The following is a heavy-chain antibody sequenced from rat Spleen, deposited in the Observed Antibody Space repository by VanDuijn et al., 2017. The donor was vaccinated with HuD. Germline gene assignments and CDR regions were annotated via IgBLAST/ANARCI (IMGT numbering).Heavy chain of an antibody. CDR2: ITNAAGKV. Sequence: EVQLVESGGGLVQPGRSLKLSCVASGFTFNNYWMTWIRQAPGKGLEWVASITNAAGKVYYPDSVKGRFTISRDNAKSILYLQMDSLRSEDTATYYCARQWDYWGQGVMVTVSS. CDR1: GFTFNNYW. J-gene: IGHJ2*01. CDR3: ARQWDY. V-gene: IGHV5-31*01.